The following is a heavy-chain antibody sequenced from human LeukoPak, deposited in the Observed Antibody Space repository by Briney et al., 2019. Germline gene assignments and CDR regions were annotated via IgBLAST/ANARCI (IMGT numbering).Heavy chain of an antibody. V-gene: IGHV1-18*01. CDR3: ARDYFDIVVVPAAVFDY. J-gene: IGHJ4*02. Sequence: ASVKVSCKASSYTFTNYAFTWVRQAPGQGLEWMGWISAYNGNTNYAQKLQGRVTMTTDTSTSTAYMELRSLRSDDTAVYYCARDYFDIVVVPAAVFDYWGQGTLVTVSS. D-gene: IGHD2-2*01. CDR1: SYTFTNYA. CDR2: ISAYNGNT.